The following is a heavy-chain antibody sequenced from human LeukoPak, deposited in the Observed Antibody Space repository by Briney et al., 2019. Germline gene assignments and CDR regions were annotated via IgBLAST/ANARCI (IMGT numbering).Heavy chain of an antibody. CDR3: AITMIVVDDYFDY. Sequence: SETLSLTCTVSGYSISTGYYWDWIRQPPGKGLEWIGTFYHGGSTYYNPSLKIRVTISLDTPKNHFPLKLTSVTPADTPVYYCAITMIVVDDYFDYWGQGTLVTVSS. J-gene: IGHJ4*02. CDR2: FYHGGST. D-gene: IGHD3-22*01. V-gene: IGHV4-38-2*02. CDR1: GYSISTGYY.